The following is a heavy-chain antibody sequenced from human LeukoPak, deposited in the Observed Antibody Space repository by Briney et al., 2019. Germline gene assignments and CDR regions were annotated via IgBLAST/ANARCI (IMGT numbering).Heavy chain of an antibody. D-gene: IGHD6-13*01. CDR1: GGPISSSSYY. Sequence: PSETLSLTCTVSGGPISSSSYYWGWIRQPPGKGLEWVGTIYHSGSTYYNPSLKSRVTISVDTSKNQFSLKLRSVTAADTAVYYCARVAYSSSWAFDYWGQGTLVTVSS. V-gene: IGHV4-39*07. CDR2: IYHSGST. CDR3: ARVAYSSSWAFDY. J-gene: IGHJ4*02.